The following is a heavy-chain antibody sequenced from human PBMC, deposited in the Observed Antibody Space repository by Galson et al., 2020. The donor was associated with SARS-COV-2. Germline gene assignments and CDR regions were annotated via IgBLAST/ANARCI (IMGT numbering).Heavy chain of an antibody. CDR1: GFTFSSYA. J-gene: IGHJ4*02. CDR2: ISYDGSNK. CDR3: ARDTGGGSGSDY. V-gene: IGHV3-30*04. Sequence: GGSLRLSCAASGFTFSSYAMHWVRQAPGQGLEWVAVISYDGSNKYYADSVKGRFTISRDNSKNTLYLQMNSLRAEDTAVYYCARDTGGGSGSDYWGQGTLVTVSS. D-gene: IGHD6-19*01.